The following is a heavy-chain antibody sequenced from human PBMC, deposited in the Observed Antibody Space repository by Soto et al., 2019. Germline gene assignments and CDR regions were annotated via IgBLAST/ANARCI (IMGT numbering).Heavy chain of an antibody. CDR2: ITPTSGGK. CDR1: GYSFTAYY. CDR3: ARDLGRLWDPFDT. Sequence: QVQLVPSGAEVKKPGASVKVSCKAAGYSFTAYYIHWVRQAPGQGFEWMGWITPTSGGKNYAQKFKGRVTVTGNTSISTANMELTRLNSNDTAVDYGARDLGRLWDPFDTWGQGTRVTVSS. J-gene: IGHJ4*02. V-gene: IGHV1-2*02. D-gene: IGHD3-16*01.